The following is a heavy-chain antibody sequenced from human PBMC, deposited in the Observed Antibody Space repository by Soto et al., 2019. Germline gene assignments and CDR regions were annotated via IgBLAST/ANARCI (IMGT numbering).Heavy chain of an antibody. Sequence: QVQLVQSGAEVKKPGSSVKVSCKASGATYSTSAISWVRQAPGQGLEWMGGINPILGTPDYAHKFQGRVTITADESTSTVYMELGSLRSEATALYFCARGGVDVVATSALDYWGQGNLVTVSS. J-gene: IGHJ4*02. CDR1: GATYSTSA. CDR3: ARGGVDVVATSALDY. V-gene: IGHV1-69*01. CDR2: INPILGTP. D-gene: IGHD5-12*01.